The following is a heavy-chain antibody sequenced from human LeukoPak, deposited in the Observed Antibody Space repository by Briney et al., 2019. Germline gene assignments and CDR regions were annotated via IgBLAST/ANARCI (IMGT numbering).Heavy chain of an antibody. V-gene: IGHV3-33*01. J-gene: IGHJ6*02. Sequence: GGSLRLSCAASGFTFSSYGRHRVRQAPGAGLEWVAVIWYDGSNKYYADSVKGRFTISRDNSKNTLYLQLNSLRAEDTAVYYCARDGYCSGGSCYSFGAPYGMDVWGQGTTVTVS. CDR1: GFTFSSYG. CDR2: IWYDGSNK. D-gene: IGHD2-15*01. CDR3: ARDGYCSGGSCYSFGAPYGMDV.